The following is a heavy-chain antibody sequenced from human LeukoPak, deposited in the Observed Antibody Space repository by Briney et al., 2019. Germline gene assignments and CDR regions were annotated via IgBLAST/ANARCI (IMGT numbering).Heavy chain of an antibody. CDR3: AKGGLGDTVTNDY. D-gene: IGHD4-17*01. CDR2: IRYDGSNK. CDR1: GFTFSSYG. Sequence: PGGSLRLSCAASGFTFSSYGMHWVRQAPGKGLEWVAFIRYDGSNKYYADSVKGRFTISRDNSKNTLYLQMNSLRAEDTAVYYCAKGGLGDTVTNDYWGQGTLVTVSS. J-gene: IGHJ4*02. V-gene: IGHV3-30*02.